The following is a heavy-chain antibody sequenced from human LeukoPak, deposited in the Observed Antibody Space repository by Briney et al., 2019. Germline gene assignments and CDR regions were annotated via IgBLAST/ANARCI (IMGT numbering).Heavy chain of an antibody. D-gene: IGHD1-26*01. J-gene: IGHJ4*02. CDR3: ARVGANTRARSGYFDY. Sequence: SETLSLTCTVSGGSISSYYWSWIRQPPAKGLEWIGYIYYSGSTNYNPSLKSRVTISVDTSKNQFSLKLSSVTAADTAVYYCARVGANTRARSGYFDYWGQGTLVTVSS. CDR2: IYYSGST. CDR1: GGSISSYY. V-gene: IGHV4-59*01.